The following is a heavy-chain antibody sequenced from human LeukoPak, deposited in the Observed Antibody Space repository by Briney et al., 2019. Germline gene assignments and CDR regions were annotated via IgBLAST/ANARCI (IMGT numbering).Heavy chain of an antibody. Sequence: GGSLRLSCAASGFTFSDYYMSWIRQTPGKGLEWISYMSGDGGTMCYADSVKGRFAISRDNAKKSVYLQMNSLRADDTAVYYCSRGRYGSYWGPGTLVTVSS. J-gene: IGHJ4*02. CDR1: GFTFSDYY. CDR3: SRGRYGSY. D-gene: IGHD6-19*01. V-gene: IGHV3-11*01. CDR2: MSGDGGTM.